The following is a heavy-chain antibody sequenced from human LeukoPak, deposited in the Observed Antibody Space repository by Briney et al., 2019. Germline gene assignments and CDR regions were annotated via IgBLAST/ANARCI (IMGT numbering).Heavy chain of an antibody. CDR1: GYTFTSYA. CDR3: ARALVVPAATGHYYYYYMDV. D-gene: IGHD2-2*01. CDR2: INAGNGNT. V-gene: IGHV1-3*01. Sequence: ASVKVSCKASGYTFTSYAMHWVRQAPGQRLEWMGWINAGNGNTKYSQKFQGRVTITRDTSASTAYMELSSLRSEDTAVYYCARALVVPAATGHYYYYYMDVWGKGTTVTVSS. J-gene: IGHJ6*03.